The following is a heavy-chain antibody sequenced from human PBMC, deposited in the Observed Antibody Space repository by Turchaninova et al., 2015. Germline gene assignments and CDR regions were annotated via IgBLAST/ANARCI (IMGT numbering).Heavy chain of an antibody. CDR2: INSDGSAT. J-gene: IGHJ6*02. Sequence: EVQLVESGGGLVQPGGSLRLSCVSSGFTHNNNWMHWVRQVPGKGRVWVAHINSDGSATKYADSVKGRFTISRDNAKKTLFLQLNSLRSEDTAVYYCARGNSYGLDVWGRGTTVTVSS. V-gene: IGHV3-74*01. CDR1: GFTHNNNW. CDR3: ARGNSYGLDV.